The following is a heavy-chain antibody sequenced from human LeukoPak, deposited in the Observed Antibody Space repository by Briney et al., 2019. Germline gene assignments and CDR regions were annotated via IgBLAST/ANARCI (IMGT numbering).Heavy chain of an antibody. D-gene: IGHD1-26*01. CDR1: GDSISSHY. CDR3: ARGEWELLGSQH. J-gene: IGHJ1*01. Sequence: KPSETLSLTCSVSGDSISSHYWSWIRQPPGKRLEWIGHVFFTGSTTYNPTLEGRVTISMDTSGRQFSLDLTSGTAADTAVYYCARGEWELLGSQHWGQGTLVTVSS. V-gene: IGHV4-59*11. CDR2: VFFTGST.